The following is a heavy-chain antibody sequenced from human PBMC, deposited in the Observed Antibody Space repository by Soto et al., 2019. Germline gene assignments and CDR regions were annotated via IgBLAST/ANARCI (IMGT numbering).Heavy chain of an antibody. J-gene: IGHJ4*02. Sequence: QVQLVQSGAEVKKPGASVKVSCKASGYTFTSYAMHWVRQAPGHRLEWMGWINAGNGNTKYSQKFQGRVTITRDTSASTAYMEVSSLRSEDTAVYYGARGVDRAMVFDYWRQGPLVTVSS. CDR2: INAGNGNT. CDR1: GYTFTSYA. D-gene: IGHD5-18*01. V-gene: IGHV1-3*01. CDR3: ARGVDRAMVFDY.